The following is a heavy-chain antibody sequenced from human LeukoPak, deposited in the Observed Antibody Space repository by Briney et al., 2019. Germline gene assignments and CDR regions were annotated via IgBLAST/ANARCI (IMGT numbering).Heavy chain of an antibody. D-gene: IGHD1-26*01. CDR2: MNQDGSEK. CDR1: GFTFSGFW. CDR3: ARDQVGPED. V-gene: IGHV3-7*01. Sequence: PGGSLRLSCAASGFTFSGFWMSWVRQAPGKGLEWVANMNQDGSEKHYVDSVKGRFTISRDNAKSSLYLQMNSLTAEDTAVYYCARDQVGPEDWGQGTLVTVSS. J-gene: IGHJ4*02.